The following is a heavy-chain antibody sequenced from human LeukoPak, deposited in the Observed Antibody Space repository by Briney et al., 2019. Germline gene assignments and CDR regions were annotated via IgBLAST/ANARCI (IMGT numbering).Heavy chain of an antibody. D-gene: IGHD4-17*01. CDR1: GGSVSSGAYY. V-gene: IGHV4-31*03. CDR3: ARATVATPSEFDY. CDR2: ISYSGNT. Sequence: SETLSLTCTVSGGSVSSGAYYWSWIRQHPGKGLEWIGYISYSGNTYYNPSLRSRASISADTPKSQFSLKLSSTTAADTAVCYCARATVATPSEFDYWGQGTLVTVSS. J-gene: IGHJ4*02.